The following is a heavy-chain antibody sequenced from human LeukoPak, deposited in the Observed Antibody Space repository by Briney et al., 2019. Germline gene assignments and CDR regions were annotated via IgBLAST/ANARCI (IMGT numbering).Heavy chain of an antibody. Sequence: SETLSLTCTVSGGSISSYYWSWIRQPPGKGLKWIGYIYYSGSTNYNPSLKSRVTISVDTSKNQFSLRLTSVTAADTAVYYCAGEGTMVRGLAFDIWGQGTMFTVSS. J-gene: IGHJ3*02. CDR3: AGEGTMVRGLAFDI. V-gene: IGHV4-59*01. CDR1: GGSISSYY. CDR2: IYYSGST. D-gene: IGHD3-10*01.